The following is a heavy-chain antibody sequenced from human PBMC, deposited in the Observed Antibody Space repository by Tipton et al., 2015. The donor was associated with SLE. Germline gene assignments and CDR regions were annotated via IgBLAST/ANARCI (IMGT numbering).Heavy chain of an antibody. CDR1: GGSISSDH. Sequence: TLSLTCSVSGGSISSDHWIWIRQPPGKGLEWLGYISDGGGTNYNPSLKSRVTISVDTAKNQFSLKLSSVTAADTALYYCARGDLYSDYVWGTLRGAFDIWGQGTMVTVSS. J-gene: IGHJ3*02. V-gene: IGHV4-59*12. CDR2: ISDGGGT. CDR3: ARGDLYSDYVWGTLRGAFDI. D-gene: IGHD3-16*01.